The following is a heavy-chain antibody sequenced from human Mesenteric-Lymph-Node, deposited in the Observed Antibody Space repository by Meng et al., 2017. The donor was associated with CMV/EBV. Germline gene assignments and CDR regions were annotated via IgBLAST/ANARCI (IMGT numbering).Heavy chain of an antibody. J-gene: IGHJ6*02. Sequence: SVKVSCKASGYTFTGYYMHWVRQAPGQGLEWMGWINPNSGGTNYAQKFQGRVTMTRDTSISTAYMELSRLRSDDTAVYYCAREYYYGSGSYPGDTDYYGLDVWGQGTTVTVSS. V-gene: IGHV1-2*02. CDR1: GYTFTGYY. D-gene: IGHD3-10*01. CDR2: INPNSGGT. CDR3: AREYYYGSGSYPGDTDYYGLDV.